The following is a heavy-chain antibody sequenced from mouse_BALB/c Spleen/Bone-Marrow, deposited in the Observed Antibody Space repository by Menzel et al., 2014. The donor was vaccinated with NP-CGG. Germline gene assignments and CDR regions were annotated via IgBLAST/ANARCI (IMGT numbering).Heavy chain of an antibody. CDR2: IYPGDGDT. CDR1: GYAFSSSW. J-gene: IGHJ2*01. CDR3: ARDHGSSYGGVDY. D-gene: IGHD1-1*01. V-gene: IGHV1-82*01. Sequence: QVQLKQSGPELVKPGASVKISCKASGYAFSSSWMNWVKQRPGQGLEWIGRIYPGDGDTNYNGKFKGKATLTADKSSSTAYMQLSSLTSVDSAVYFCARDHGSSYGGVDYWGQGTTLTGSS.